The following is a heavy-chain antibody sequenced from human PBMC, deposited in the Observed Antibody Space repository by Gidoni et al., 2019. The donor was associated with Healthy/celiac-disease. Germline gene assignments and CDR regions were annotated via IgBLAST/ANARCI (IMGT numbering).Heavy chain of an antibody. V-gene: IGHV3-23*01. D-gene: IGHD2-8*02. CDR2: ISGSGGST. J-gene: IGHJ4*02. CDR3: AKDPHLDCTGGVCYTGGFDY. Sequence: EVQLLESGGGLVQPGGSLRLSCAASGFTFSSYAMSWVRQAPGKGLEWVSAISGSGGSTYYADSVKGRFTISRDNSKNTLYLQMNSLRAEDTAVYYCAKDPHLDCTGGVCYTGGFDYWGQGTLVTVSS. CDR1: GFTFSSYA.